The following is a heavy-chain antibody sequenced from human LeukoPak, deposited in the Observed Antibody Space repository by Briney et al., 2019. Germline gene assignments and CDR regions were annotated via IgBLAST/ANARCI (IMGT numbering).Heavy chain of an antibody. V-gene: IGHV3-53*01. D-gene: IGHD3-22*01. J-gene: IGHJ4*02. CDR1: GFTLSSNY. Sequence: GGSLRLSCAASGFTLSSNYMSWVRQAPGKGLEWVSVIYSGGSTYYADSVKGRFTISRDNSKNTLYLQMNSLRAEDTAVYYCARTSGYYDSSGYYPFDYWGQGTLVTVSS. CDR2: IYSGGST. CDR3: ARTSGYYDSSGYYPFDY.